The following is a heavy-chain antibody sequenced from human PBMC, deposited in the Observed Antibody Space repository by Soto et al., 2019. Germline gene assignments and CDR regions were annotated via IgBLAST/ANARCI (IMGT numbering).Heavy chain of an antibody. J-gene: IGHJ5*02. D-gene: IGHD2-2*01. CDR1: GFTFSSYA. CDR3: AKGADIVVVPAAAGVRKNWFDP. V-gene: IGHV3-23*01. CDR2: ISGSGGST. Sequence: LRLSCAASGFTFSSYAMSWVRQAPGKGLEWVSAISGSGGSTYYADSVKGRFTISRDNSKSTLYLQMNSLRAEDTAVYYCAKGADIVVVPAAAGVRKNWFDPWGQGTLVTVSS.